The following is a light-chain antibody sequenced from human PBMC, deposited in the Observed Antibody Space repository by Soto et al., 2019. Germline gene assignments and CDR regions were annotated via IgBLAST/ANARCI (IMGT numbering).Light chain of an antibody. CDR2: NVS. CDR3: SSYTSSSTYV. V-gene: IGLV2-14*03. Sequence: QSALTQPASVSGSPGQSIIISCTGTSSDVGGYNSVSWYQQHPGKAPKLMIYNVSNQPSGISDRFSGSRSGNTASLTISGLQAEDEADYYCSSYTSSSTYVFGTGTKLTVL. CDR1: SSDVGGYNS. J-gene: IGLJ1*01.